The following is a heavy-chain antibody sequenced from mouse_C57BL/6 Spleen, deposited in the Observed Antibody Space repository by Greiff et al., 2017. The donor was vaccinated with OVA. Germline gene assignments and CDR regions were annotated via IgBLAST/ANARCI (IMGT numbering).Heavy chain of an antibody. CDR2: INPNNGGT. Sequence: EVKLVESGPELVKPGASVKIPCKASGYTFTDYNMDWVKQSHGKSLEWIGDINPNNGGTIYNQKFKGKATLTVDKSSSTAYMELRSLTSEDTAVDYCATYKGRGYYAMDYWGQGTSVTVSS. J-gene: IGHJ4*01. D-gene: IGHD6-1*01. V-gene: IGHV1-18*01. CDR1: GYTFTDYN. CDR3: ATYKGRGYYAMDY.